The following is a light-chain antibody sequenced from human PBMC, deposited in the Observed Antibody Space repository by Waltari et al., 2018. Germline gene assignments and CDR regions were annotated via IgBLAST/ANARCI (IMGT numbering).Light chain of an antibody. CDR3: QHYVRLPAT. J-gene: IGKJ1*01. CDR2: GAS. Sequence: EIMLTQSPGTLSLSPGERATLSCRASQSISKYLAGYQQKPGQAPRLIIYGASSSATGIPDRFSGSGSGTDFSLTISRLEPQDFAVYYCQHYVRLPATFGQGTKVEIK. CDR1: QSISKY. V-gene: IGKV3-20*01.